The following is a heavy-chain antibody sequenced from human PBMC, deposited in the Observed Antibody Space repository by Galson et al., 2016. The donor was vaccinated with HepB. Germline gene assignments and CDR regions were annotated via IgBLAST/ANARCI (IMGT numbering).Heavy chain of an antibody. J-gene: IGHJ6*02. Sequence: KVSCKGSGGPFSKDAITWVRQAPGQGLEWMGGIIPGFGTPNYAQKFQGRVTITADESTSTAYMEVRSLRSEETAGYYCARERGYVRISCFGVATEGFGMDVWGQGTPVTVSS. CDR2: IIPGFGTP. CDR1: GGPFSKDA. V-gene: IGHV1-69*01. CDR3: ARERGYVRISCFGVATEGFGMDV. D-gene: IGHD3-3*01.